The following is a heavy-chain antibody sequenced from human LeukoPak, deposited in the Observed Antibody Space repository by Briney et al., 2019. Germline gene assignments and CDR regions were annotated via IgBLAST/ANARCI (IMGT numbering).Heavy chain of an antibody. J-gene: IGHJ4*02. CDR2: IYYSGST. D-gene: IGHD3-3*01. Sequence: SQTLSLTCTVSGGSISSGGYYWSWIRQHPGKGLEWIGYIYYSGSTYYNPSLKSRVTISVDTSKNQFSLKLSSVTAADMAVYYCARERRFWSGYYFDYWGQGTLVTVSS. V-gene: IGHV4-31*03. CDR1: GGSISSGGYY. CDR3: ARERRFWSGYYFDY.